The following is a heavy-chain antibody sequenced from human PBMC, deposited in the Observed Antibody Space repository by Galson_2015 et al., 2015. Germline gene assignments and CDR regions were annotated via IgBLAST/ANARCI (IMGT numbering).Heavy chain of an antibody. CDR2: IQQDGNEK. D-gene: IGHD6-19*01. J-gene: IGHJ4*02. CDR1: GFTFSNYW. CDR3: ARSGSGTSRDY. V-gene: IGHV3-7*01. Sequence: SLRLSCAASGFTFSNYWMGWVRQAPGKGLKWVASIQQDGNEKNYADSVKGRFTMSRDNAKNSLYLQMNSLRVEDAAVYYCARSGSGTSRDYWGQGTLVTVSS.